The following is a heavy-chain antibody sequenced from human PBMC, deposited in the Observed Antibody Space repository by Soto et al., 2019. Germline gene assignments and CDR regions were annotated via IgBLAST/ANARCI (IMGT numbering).Heavy chain of an antibody. CDR3: ARFRETTVTYYYYYGMDV. CDR1: GFTFSSYW. CDR2: IKQDGSEK. V-gene: IGHV3-7*05. Sequence: EVQLVESGGGLVQPGGSLRLSCAASGFTFSSYWMSWVRQAPGKGLEWVANIKQDGSEKYYVDSVKGRFTISRDNAKNSLYLQMISLRAEDTAVYYCARFRETTVTYYYYYGMDVWGQGTTVTVSS. J-gene: IGHJ6*02. D-gene: IGHD4-17*01.